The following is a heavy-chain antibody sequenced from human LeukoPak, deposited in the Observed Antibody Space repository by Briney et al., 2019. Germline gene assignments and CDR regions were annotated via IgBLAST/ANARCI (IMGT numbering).Heavy chain of an antibody. CDR1: GFTFSSYS. Sequence: PGGSLRLSCAASGFTFSSYSMNWVRQAPGKGLEWVSSISSSSSYIYYADSVKGRFTISRDNAKNSLYLQMNSLRAEDTAVYYCASMYSSSWYDVSHWFDPWGQGTLVTVSS. J-gene: IGHJ5*02. V-gene: IGHV3-21*04. D-gene: IGHD6-13*01. CDR2: ISSSSSYI. CDR3: ASMYSSSWYDVSHWFDP.